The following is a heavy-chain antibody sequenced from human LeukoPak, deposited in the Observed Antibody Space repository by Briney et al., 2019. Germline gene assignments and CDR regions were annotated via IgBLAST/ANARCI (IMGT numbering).Heavy chain of an antibody. CDR2: IYNSGTK. CDR3: ARHRGVSYYDAFDA. J-gene: IGHJ3*01. V-gene: IGHV4-39*01. D-gene: IGHD1-26*01. Sequence: SETLSLTCIVSGGSIRSNSYYWAWIRQPPGKGLEWIGTIYNSGTKYYNPSLKSRVTISVDTSKNQFSLNLSSMTAADTAVYYCARHRGVSYYDAFDAWGQGTVVTVSS. CDR1: GGSIRSNSYY.